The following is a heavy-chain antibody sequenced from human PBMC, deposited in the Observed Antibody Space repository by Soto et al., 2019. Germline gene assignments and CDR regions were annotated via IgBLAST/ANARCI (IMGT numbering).Heavy chain of an antibody. CDR2: INHSGST. D-gene: IGHD3-22*01. J-gene: IGHJ4*02. CDR1: GGSFSGYN. Sequence: LETLPLTCAVYGGSFSGYNWTWIRQPPGKGLEWIGEINHSGSTNYNPSLKSRVTISVDTSKNQFSLKLSSVTAADTAVYYCAREVMRYYDSSGYSAFDYWGQGTLVTVSS. V-gene: IGHV4-34*01. CDR3: AREVMRYYDSSGYSAFDY.